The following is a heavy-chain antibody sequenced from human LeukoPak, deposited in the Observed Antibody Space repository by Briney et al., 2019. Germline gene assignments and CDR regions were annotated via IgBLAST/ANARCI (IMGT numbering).Heavy chain of an antibody. CDR3: APTAEAYTSWWKV. J-gene: IGHJ4*02. Sequence: ASVKVSCKASGYKFIDDYMHWVRQAPGQGLEFMGWINPDSGFTNYAQKFKGRVTMTRDTSISTAYLEVRSLTSDDTAVYYCAPTAEAYTSWWKVWGQGTLVTVSS. CDR2: INPDSGFT. D-gene: IGHD3-16*01. CDR1: GYKFIDDY. V-gene: IGHV1-2*02.